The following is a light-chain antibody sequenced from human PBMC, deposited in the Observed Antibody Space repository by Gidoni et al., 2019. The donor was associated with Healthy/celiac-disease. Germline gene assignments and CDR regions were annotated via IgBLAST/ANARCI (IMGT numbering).Light chain of an antibody. V-gene: IGLV2-11*01. J-gene: IGLJ2*01. Sequence: QSALTQPRSVSGSPGQSVPSSCTGTSSDVGGYNYVSWYQQHPGKAPKLMIYDVSKRPSGVPDRFSGSKSGNTASLTISGLQAEDEADYYCCSYAGSYTLVFGGGTKLTVL. CDR2: DVS. CDR3: CSYAGSYTLV. CDR1: SSDVGGYNY.